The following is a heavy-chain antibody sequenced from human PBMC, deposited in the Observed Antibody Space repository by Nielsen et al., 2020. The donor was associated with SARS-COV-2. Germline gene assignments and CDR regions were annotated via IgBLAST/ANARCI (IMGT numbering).Heavy chain of an antibody. J-gene: IGHJ4*02. D-gene: IGHD6-6*01. V-gene: IGHV4-59*08. Sequence: GSLTLSCTVSTDSFSDYYWSWFRQPPGQRLEWIGYFYHTGSTRSNPSLKRRVSISGDTSKNQFSLELRSVTAADTAIYYCARQNPLFSTSRPVDWWGQGTLVTVSS. CDR3: ARQNPLFSTSRPVDW. CDR1: TDSFSDYY. CDR2: FYHTGST.